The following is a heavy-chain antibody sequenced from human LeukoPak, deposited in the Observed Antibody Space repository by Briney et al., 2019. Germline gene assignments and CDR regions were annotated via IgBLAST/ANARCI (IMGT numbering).Heavy chain of an antibody. J-gene: IGHJ3*02. Sequence: GGSLRLPCAASGFTFSSYSMNGVGQAQGKGLDGVSYISSGSSTIYYADSGKGRFTISRDNAKNSVYLQMNSPRDEDTAVYYCARDTSLPHDAFDIWGQGTMVTVSS. CDR2: ISSGSSTI. D-gene: IGHD3-16*02. CDR3: ARDTSLPHDAFDI. V-gene: IGHV3-48*02. CDR1: GFTFSSYS.